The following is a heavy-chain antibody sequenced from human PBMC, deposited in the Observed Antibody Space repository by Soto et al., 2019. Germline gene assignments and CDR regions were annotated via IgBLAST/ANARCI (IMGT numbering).Heavy chain of an antibody. CDR3: SRQTTDNSSWYDV. CDR1: GCPINNYY. Sequence: SETLSLTCTVSGCPINNYYWTWIRQPAGKGLEWIGRIYTSGTTKYNPSLKSRVTMSVDTSKNQFSLKLSSVTAADTPLYYCSRQTTDNSSWYDVWGHGTRVTVSS. V-gene: IGHV4-4*07. CDR2: IYTSGTT. D-gene: IGHD6-13*01. J-gene: IGHJ5*01.